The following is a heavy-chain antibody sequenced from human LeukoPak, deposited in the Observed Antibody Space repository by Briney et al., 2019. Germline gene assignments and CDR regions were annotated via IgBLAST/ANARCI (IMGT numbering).Heavy chain of an antibody. Sequence: GGSLRLSCAASGFTFSSYAMSWVRQAPGKGLEWVSAISGGGVNTYYADSVKGRFTISRDNSKNTLSLQMNSLRAEDTAVYYCAKTGRGPAAGTGSFFDYWGQGTLVTVSS. D-gene: IGHD6-13*01. CDR1: GFTFSSYA. CDR3: AKTGRGPAAGTGSFFDY. V-gene: IGHV3-23*01. CDR2: ISGGGVNT. J-gene: IGHJ4*02.